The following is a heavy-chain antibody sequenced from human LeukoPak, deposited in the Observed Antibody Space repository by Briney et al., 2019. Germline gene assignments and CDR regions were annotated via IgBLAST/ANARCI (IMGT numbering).Heavy chain of an antibody. CDR3: ARPVGTVAAQYGAFDI. J-gene: IGHJ3*02. V-gene: IGHV5-51*01. CDR1: GYSFTSYW. CDR2: IYPGDSDT. Sequence: GESLKISCKGSGYSFTSYWFGWVRQMPGKGLEGMGIIYPGDSDTRYSPSFQGQVTISSDKSISTAYLQWSSLKASDTAMYYCARPVGTVAAQYGAFDIWGQGTMVTVSS. D-gene: IGHD6-19*01.